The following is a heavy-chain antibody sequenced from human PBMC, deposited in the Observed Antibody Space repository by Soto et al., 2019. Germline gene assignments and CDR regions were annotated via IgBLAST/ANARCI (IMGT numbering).Heavy chain of an antibody. CDR1: GGSISSYY. CDR2: IYYSGST. D-gene: IGHD3-3*01. V-gene: IGHV4-59*01. J-gene: IGHJ4*02. CDR3: ASTSPLHYDFWSGYPGSFDY. Sequence: SETLSLTCTVSGGSISSYYWSWIRQPPGKGLEWIGYIYYSGSTNYNPSLKSRVTISVDTSKNQFSLKLSSVTAADTAVYYCASTSPLHYDFWSGYPGSFDYWGQGTLVTVSS.